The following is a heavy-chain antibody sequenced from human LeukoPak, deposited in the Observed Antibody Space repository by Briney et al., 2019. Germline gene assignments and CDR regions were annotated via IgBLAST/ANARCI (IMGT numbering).Heavy chain of an antibody. J-gene: IGHJ4*02. D-gene: IGHD5-12*01. CDR2: IWKDGGKK. Sequence: RGRSLRLSCAAPVFTSRKYTMHWVRHAPGKGLWWVAVIWKDGGKKNYADSVKGRFNISRDNSKNTLYLQMNSLRAEDTAVYYCARDDPKSGYDCGDYWGQGTLVTVSS. CDR1: VFTSRKYT. V-gene: IGHV3-33*01. CDR3: ARDDPKSGYDCGDY.